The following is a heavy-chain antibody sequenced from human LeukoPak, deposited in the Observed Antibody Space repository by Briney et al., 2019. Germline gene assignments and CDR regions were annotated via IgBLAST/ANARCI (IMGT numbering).Heavy chain of an antibody. D-gene: IGHD1-14*01. V-gene: IGHV3-30*03. CDR2: ISYDGSNK. Sequence: HPGGSLRLSCAASGFTFSSYGMHWVRQAPGKGLEWVAVISYDGSNKYYADSVKGRFTISRDNSKSTLYLQMNSLRAEDTAIYYCAARPRMPPRFDNWGQGTLVTVSS. CDR3: AARPRMPPRFDN. CDR1: GFTFSSYG. J-gene: IGHJ4*02.